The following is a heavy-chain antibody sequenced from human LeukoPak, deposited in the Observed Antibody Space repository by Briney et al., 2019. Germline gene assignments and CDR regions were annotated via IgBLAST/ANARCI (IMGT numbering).Heavy chain of an antibody. Sequence: GGSLRLSCAASGFTFSRYWMSWVRQVPRKGLEWVAVISYDGSNKYYADSVKGRFTISRDNSKNTLYLQMNSLRAEDTAVYYCASMYYYDSSGYPRDDYWGQGTLVTVSS. CDR1: GFTFSRYW. J-gene: IGHJ4*02. V-gene: IGHV3-30-3*01. D-gene: IGHD3-22*01. CDR3: ASMYYYDSSGYPRDDY. CDR2: ISYDGSNK.